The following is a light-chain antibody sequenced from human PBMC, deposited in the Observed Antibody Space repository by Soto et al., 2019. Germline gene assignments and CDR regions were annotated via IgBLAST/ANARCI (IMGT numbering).Light chain of an antibody. CDR2: TAS. CDR3: QQYNDWPPWT. V-gene: IGKV3-15*01. Sequence: ETVMTQTPATLSLSPGERATLSCRASQSISDNLAWYQQRPGQAPRLIIYTASIRATGIPARFSGSGSGTEFPLTISSLQSEDYAIYYCQQYNDWPPWTFGPGTKVEIK. CDR1: QSISDN. J-gene: IGKJ1*01.